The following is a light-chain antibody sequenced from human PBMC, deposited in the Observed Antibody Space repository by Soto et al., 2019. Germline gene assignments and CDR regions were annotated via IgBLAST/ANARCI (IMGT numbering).Light chain of an antibody. CDR3: SSFTTSTTWL. CDR1: SSDVGGYNY. Sequence: QSALTQPASVSGSPAQSITISCTGTSSDVGGYNYVSWYQQHPGKAPKLMIYEVSNRPSGVSDRFSGSKSGNTASLTISGLQAEDEADYYCSSFTTSTTWLFGGGTKLTVL. CDR2: EVS. J-gene: IGLJ3*02. V-gene: IGLV2-14*01.